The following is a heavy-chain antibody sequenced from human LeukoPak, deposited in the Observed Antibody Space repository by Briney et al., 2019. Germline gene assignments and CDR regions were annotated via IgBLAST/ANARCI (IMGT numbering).Heavy chain of an antibody. CDR3: AKDWGSIQDGQPL. J-gene: IGHJ4*02. CDR1: GFTFSHYG. Sequence: PGGSQRLSCEASGFTFSHYGIHWVRQTPGKGLEWVAAISSDGVEKHYADSVKGRFTISRDNSKNTLYLQMNSLRAEDTAVYYCAKDWGSIQDGQPLWGQGTLVTVSS. V-gene: IGHV3-30*04. D-gene: IGHD3-16*01. CDR2: ISSDGVEK.